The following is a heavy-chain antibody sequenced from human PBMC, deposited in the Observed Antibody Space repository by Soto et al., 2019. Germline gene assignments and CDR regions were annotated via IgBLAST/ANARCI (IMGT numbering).Heavy chain of an antibody. D-gene: IGHD2-15*01. CDR3: ARDQGYCSGGSCLDYYYGMDV. CDR2: IYTSGST. CDR1: GGSISSYY. J-gene: IGHJ6*02. Sequence: QVQLQESGPGLVKPSETLSLTCTVSGGSISSYYWSWIRQPAGKGLEWIGRIYTSGSTNYNPSLKSRVTMSVDTSKNQFSLKLSSVTAADTAVYYCARDQGYCSGGSCLDYYYGMDVWGQGTTVTVSS. V-gene: IGHV4-4*07.